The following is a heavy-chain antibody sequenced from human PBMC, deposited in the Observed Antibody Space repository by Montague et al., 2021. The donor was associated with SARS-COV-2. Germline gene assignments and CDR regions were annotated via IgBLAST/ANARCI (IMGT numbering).Heavy chain of an antibody. CDR3: ARLMPIYGSGPSFDY. CDR1: GGSISSSSYY. CDR2: IYYSGST. V-gene: IGHV4-39*01. D-gene: IGHD3-10*01. Sequence: SETLSLTCTVSGGSISSSSYYWGWIRQPPGKGLEWIGSIYYSGSTYYNPSLKSRVTISVDTSKNQFSLKLSSVTAADTAVYYCARLMPIYGSGPSFDYWGQGILVTVSS. J-gene: IGHJ4*02.